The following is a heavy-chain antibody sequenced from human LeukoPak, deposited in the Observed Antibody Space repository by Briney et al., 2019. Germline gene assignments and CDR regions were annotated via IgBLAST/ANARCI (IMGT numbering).Heavy chain of an antibody. CDR2: ISSSGSTI. CDR1: GFTFSSYE. D-gene: IGHD5-18*01. CDR3: ARTGGYSQLFDP. J-gene: IGHJ5*02. Sequence: GGSLRLSCAASGFTFSSYEMNWVRQAPGKGLEWVSYISSSGSTIYYADSVKGRFTISRDNAKNPLYLQMNSLRAEDTAVYYCARTGGYSQLFDPWGQGTLVTVSS. V-gene: IGHV3-48*03.